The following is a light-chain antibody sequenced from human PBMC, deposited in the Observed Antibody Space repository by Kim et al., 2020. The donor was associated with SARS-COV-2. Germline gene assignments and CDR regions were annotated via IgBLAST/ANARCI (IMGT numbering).Light chain of an antibody. V-gene: IGKV3-15*01. J-gene: IGKJ1*01. CDR3: QQYNKWPRT. CDR1: EDVSIS. CDR2: GAS. Sequence: VSPGDTATLSCRASEDVSISLAWYQQQPGQAPRLLMYGASTRALGIPDRFSGIGFGTDFTLTINRLQSADFAVYYCQQYNKWPRTFGQGTKVDIK.